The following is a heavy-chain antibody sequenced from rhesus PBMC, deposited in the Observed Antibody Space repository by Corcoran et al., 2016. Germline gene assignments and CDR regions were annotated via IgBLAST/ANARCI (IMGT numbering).Heavy chain of an antibody. Sequence: QVQLRESGRGLVKPSETLSLTCAVSCGSTRDDYYWSWIRQPPGKGLEWIGYNYGSGGGTNYNPSLKNRATISIDTPKNQFSLKLSAVTAADTALYYCASLEQYYFDYWGQGVLVTVSS. CDR3: ASLEQYYFDY. CDR1: CGSTRDDYY. CDR2: NYGSGGGT. J-gene: IGHJ4*01. D-gene: IGHD3-22*01. V-gene: IGHV4-106*01.